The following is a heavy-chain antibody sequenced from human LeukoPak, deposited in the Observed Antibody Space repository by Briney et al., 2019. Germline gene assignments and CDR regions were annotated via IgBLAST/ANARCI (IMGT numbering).Heavy chain of an antibody. CDR1: GGPIDSYY. J-gene: IGHJ4*02. V-gene: IGHV4-59*01. Sequence: PSEPLSLPCTVSGGPIDSYYWSWLRQPPGKGLEWVGYIYYTGSTEYHPSLKRRVTISLDTSKNPFSLKMTSVTAADTAVYYCARVYQSAEYYFDYWGQGNLVSVSS. CDR2: IYYTGST. D-gene: IGHD2-2*01. CDR3: ARVYQSAEYYFDY.